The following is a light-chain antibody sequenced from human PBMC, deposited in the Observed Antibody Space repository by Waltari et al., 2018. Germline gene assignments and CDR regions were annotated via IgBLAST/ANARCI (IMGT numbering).Light chain of an antibody. J-gene: IGLJ3*02. CDR3: CSFTRSSTWV. Sequence: QSALTQPAPVSGSPGQSITIPCTGSSSDVGGYNSVSWYQQHPGKAPKLMIFDVNNRASGVSNRFSGSKSGNTASLTISGLQVEDEAEYYCCSFTRSSTWVFGGGTKLTVL. V-gene: IGLV2-14*03. CDR1: SSDVGGYNS. CDR2: DVN.